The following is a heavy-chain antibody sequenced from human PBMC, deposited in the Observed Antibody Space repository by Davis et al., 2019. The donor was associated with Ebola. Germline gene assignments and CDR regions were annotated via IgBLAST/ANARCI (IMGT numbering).Heavy chain of an antibody. Sequence: GESLKISCAVSGFTFSSYWMNWVRQVPGKGLLWVSRINTDASSTSYADSVKGRFTISRDSARNTLYLQMNSLRAEDTALYYCVREGYGDFNDAFDIWGPGTMVTVSS. V-gene: IGHV3-74*01. CDR1: GFTFSSYW. D-gene: IGHD4-17*01. CDR2: INTDASST. CDR3: VREGYGDFNDAFDI. J-gene: IGHJ3*02.